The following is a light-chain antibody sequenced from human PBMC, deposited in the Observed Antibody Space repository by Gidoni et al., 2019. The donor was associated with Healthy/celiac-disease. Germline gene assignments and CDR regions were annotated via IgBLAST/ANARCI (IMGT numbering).Light chain of an antibody. CDR2: WAS. J-gene: IGKJ1*01. CDR3: QQYYSTPFT. V-gene: IGKV4-1*01. CDR1: QSVLYSSNNKNY. Sequence: DIVMTQSPDSLDVSLGERATINCKSSQSVLYSSNNKNYLAWYQQKPGQPPKLLIYWASTRESGVPDRFSGSGSGTDFTLTISSLQAEDVAVYYCQQYYSTPFTFGQGTKVEIK.